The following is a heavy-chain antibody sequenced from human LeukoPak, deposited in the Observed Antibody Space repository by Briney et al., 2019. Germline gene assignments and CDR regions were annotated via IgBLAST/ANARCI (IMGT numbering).Heavy chain of an antibody. V-gene: IGHV3-23*01. CDR2: IGSSGGGI. D-gene: IGHD7-27*01. J-gene: IGHJ4*02. Sequence: GGSLRLSCAASGFTFSSYSMNWVRHPPGKRLEWVSIIGSSGGGIHYADSVKGRFTISRDNSKNALYLQMNGLRVEDTAVYYCAIDPNWGTHSWGQGVLVTVSS. CDR3: AIDPNWGTHS. CDR1: GFTFSSYS.